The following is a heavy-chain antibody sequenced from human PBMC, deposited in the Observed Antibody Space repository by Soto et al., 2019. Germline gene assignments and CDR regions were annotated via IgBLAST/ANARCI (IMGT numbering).Heavy chain of an antibody. D-gene: IGHD2-21*02. Sequence: QVQLVESGGGVVQPGRSLRLSCAASGFTFSSYAMHWVRQAPGKGLEWVAVISYDGSNKYYADSVKGRFTISRDNSKNTLYLQMNSLRAEDTAVYYCARGRKNIVVVTAILTYYYGMDVWGKGTTVTVSS. J-gene: IGHJ6*04. CDR2: ISYDGSNK. CDR3: ARGRKNIVVVTAILTYYYGMDV. CDR1: GFTFSSYA. V-gene: IGHV3-30-3*01.